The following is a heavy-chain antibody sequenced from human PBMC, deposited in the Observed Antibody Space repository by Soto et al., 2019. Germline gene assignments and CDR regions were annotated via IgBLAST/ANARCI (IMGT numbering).Heavy chain of an antibody. CDR2: ISAYTGNT. J-gene: IGHJ6*02. CDR3: ARDCTIFGVVNYYYGMDV. Sequence: ASVKVSCKASGYTFTSYGISWVGQAPGRGLQWMGWISAYTGNTNYAQKLPGRVTMTTEPSTRTAYMLLRSLRSDDTALYYCARDCTIFGVVNYYYGMDVWGQGTPVTVSS. CDR1: GYTFTSYG. D-gene: IGHD3-3*01. V-gene: IGHV1-18*01.